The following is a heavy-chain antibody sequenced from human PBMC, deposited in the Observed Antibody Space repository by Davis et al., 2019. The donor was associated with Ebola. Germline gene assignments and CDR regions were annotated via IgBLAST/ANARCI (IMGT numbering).Heavy chain of an antibody. V-gene: IGHV3-30*04. CDR1: GFTFKSSA. CDR2: ISYDGSNI. CDR3: ARVPRVIYDYVWGPFDP. Sequence: GGSLRLSCEASGFTFKSSAFHWVRQAPGKGLEWVALISYDGSNIHFADSVKGRFFISRDNSMNTLYLQMNSLRPEDTAFYYCARVPRVIYDYVWGPFDPWGQGTQVIVSS. J-gene: IGHJ5*02. D-gene: IGHD3-16*01.